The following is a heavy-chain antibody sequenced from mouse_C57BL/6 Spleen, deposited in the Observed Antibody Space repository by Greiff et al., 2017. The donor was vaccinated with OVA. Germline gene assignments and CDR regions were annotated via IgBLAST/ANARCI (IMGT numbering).Heavy chain of an antibody. Sequence: EVQLQQSGPELVKPGASVKISCKASGYTFTDYYMNWVKQSHGKSLEWIGDINPNNGGTSYNQKFKGKATLTVDKSSSTAYMELRSLTSEDSAVYYCANIYYGYDLDYWGQGTSVTVSS. J-gene: IGHJ4*01. V-gene: IGHV1-26*01. CDR2: INPNNGGT. CDR1: GYTFTDYY. D-gene: IGHD2-2*01. CDR3: ANIYYGYDLDY.